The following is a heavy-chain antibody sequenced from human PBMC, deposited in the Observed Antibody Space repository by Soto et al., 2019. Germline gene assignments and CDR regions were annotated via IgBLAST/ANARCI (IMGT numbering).Heavy chain of an antibody. CDR1: GYSFTSHW. V-gene: IGHV5-51*01. CDR2: IYPGDSDT. CDR3: ARGRRGYSGIVDF. Sequence: PGESLKISCKGSGYSFTSHWIGWVRQMPGKGLEWMGIIYPGDSDTRYSPSFQGQVTISVDRSISTAYLQWSSLKASDSAMYYCARGRRGYSGIVDFWGQGTLVTVSS. J-gene: IGHJ4*02. D-gene: IGHD5-12*01.